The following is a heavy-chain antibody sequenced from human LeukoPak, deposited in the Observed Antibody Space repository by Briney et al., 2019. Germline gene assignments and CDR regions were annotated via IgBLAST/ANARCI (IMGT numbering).Heavy chain of an antibody. CDR2: IYWDDDK. V-gene: IGHV2-5*02. D-gene: IGHD3-16*02. J-gene: IGHJ4*02. Sequence: SGPTLVKPTQTLTLTCTFSGFSLSTSGVGVGWIRQPPGKALEWLALIYWDDDKRYSPSLKSRLTITKDTSKNQLVLTMTNMDPVDTATYYCAHKDVWGSYRQLFDYWGQGTLVTVSS. CDR1: GFSLSTSGVG. CDR3: AHKDVWGSYRQLFDY.